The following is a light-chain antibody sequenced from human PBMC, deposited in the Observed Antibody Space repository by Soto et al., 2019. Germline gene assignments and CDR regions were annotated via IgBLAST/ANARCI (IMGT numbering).Light chain of an antibody. V-gene: IGKV3D-15*01. CDR1: QSVSSY. CDR2: DAS. J-gene: IGKJ5*01. Sequence: EIVLTQSPGTLSLSPGERATLSCRASQSVSSYSLAWYQQKRGQAPRLLMYDASNRASGVPARFSGSGSGTDFTLTISSLQSEDFAVYYCQQYHYWPPITFGQGTRLEIK. CDR3: QQYHYWPPIT.